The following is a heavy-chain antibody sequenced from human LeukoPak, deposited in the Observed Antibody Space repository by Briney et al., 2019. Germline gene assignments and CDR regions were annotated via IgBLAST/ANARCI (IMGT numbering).Heavy chain of an antibody. V-gene: IGHV5-51*01. CDR3: VRHSRGSNDY. D-gene: IGHD5-12*01. CDR2: IYAGDSGI. J-gene: IGHJ4*02. CDR1: GYTFNAYW. Sequence: GESLKISCKGSGYTFNAYWIGWVRQMPGKGLEWMGVIYAGDSGIRYSPSFQGQVTISVDKSISTAYLQWSSLKASDTAMYYCVRHSRGSNDYWGQGTLVTVSS.